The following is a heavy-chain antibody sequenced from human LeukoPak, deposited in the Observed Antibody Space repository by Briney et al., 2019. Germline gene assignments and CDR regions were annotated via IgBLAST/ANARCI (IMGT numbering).Heavy chain of an antibody. D-gene: IGHD3-3*01. J-gene: IGHJ5*02. CDR2: IYYSGST. CDR1: GDSISSSSYY. CDR3: ARQGSNDFWSGHNWFDP. Sequence: SETLSLTCTVSGDSISSSSYYWGWIRQPPGKGLEWIGGIYYSGSTYYNPSLKSRVTISVDTSKNQFSLKLSSVTAADTAVYYCARQGSNDFWSGHNWFDPWGQGTLVTVSS. V-gene: IGHV4-39*01.